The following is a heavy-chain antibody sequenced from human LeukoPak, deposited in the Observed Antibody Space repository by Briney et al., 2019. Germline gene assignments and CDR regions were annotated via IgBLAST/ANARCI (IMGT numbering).Heavy chain of an antibody. Sequence: SETLSLTCTVSGGSISSSSYYWGWIRQPPGKGLEWIGSIYYSGSTYYNPSLKSRFTISVDTSKNQFSLKLSSVTAADTAVYYCARRHYGLYYFDYWGQGTLVTVSS. D-gene: IGHD3-10*01. V-gene: IGHV4-39*01. CDR1: GGSISSSSYY. J-gene: IGHJ4*02. CDR2: IYYSGST. CDR3: ARRHYGLYYFDY.